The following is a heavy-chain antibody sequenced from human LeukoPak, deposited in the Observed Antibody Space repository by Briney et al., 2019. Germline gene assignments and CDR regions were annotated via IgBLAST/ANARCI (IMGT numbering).Heavy chain of an antibody. CDR1: GFTFSSYD. D-gene: IGHD1-7*01. J-gene: IGHJ3*02. Sequence: GGSLRLSCAASGFTFSSYDMHWVRQATGKGLEWVSALGTIGVTYYPDSVKGRFTISRENATNSLYLQMNSLRAGDTAVYYCARGLDGNYTRGAFDIWGQGTMVTVSS. CDR2: LGTIGVT. CDR3: ARGLDGNYTRGAFDI. V-gene: IGHV3-13*01.